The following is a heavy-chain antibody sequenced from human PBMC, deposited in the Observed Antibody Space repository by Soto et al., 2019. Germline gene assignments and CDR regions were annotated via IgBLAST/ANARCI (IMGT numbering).Heavy chain of an antibody. D-gene: IGHD6-19*01. Sequence: SVKVSCKASEYTFTNYALHWVRQAPGQGLEWMGGIIPIFGTANYAQKFQGRVTITADESTSTAYMELSSLRSEDTAVYYCARVSIRAVAVYYYYYYGMDVWGQGTTVTVSS. V-gene: IGHV1-69*13. CDR2: IIPIFGTA. J-gene: IGHJ6*02. CDR3: ARVSIRAVAVYYYYYYGMDV. CDR1: EYTFTNYA.